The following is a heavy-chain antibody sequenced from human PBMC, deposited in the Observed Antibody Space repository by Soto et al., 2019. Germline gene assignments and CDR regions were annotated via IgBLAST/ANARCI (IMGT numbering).Heavy chain of an antibody. Sequence: SETLSLTNTVAGGSISSFYWSWIRQPPGKGPEWIGYVYHSGTTNYNPSLESRVTISLDTSKNQFSLKLNSVTAADTAVYYCATRPPGGPWVGVFDYWSQGTLVTVSS. CDR1: GGSISSFY. V-gene: IGHV4-59*01. CDR3: ATRPPGGPWVGVFDY. D-gene: IGHD3-10*01. J-gene: IGHJ4*02. CDR2: VYHSGTT.